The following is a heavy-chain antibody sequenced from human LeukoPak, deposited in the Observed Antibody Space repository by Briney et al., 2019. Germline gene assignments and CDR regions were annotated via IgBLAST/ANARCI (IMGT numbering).Heavy chain of an antibody. V-gene: IGHV1-18*01. Sequence: GASVKVSCEASGYTFTSNGIRWVRQAPGQGLEWMGWISAYNGNTNYAQKLQGRVTMTTDTSTSTAYMELRSLRSDDTAVYYCAREKASITMVRGVGPGDYWGQGTLVTVSS. D-gene: IGHD3-10*01. CDR3: AREKASITMVRGVGPGDY. CDR1: GYTFTSNG. J-gene: IGHJ4*02. CDR2: ISAYNGNT.